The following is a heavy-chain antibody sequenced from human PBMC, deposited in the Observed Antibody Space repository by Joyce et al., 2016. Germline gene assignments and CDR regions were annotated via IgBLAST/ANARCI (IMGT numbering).Heavy chain of an antibody. V-gene: IGHV4-30-4*01. CDR3: ASVFIYGDYGTE. Sequence: QVQLQESGPGLVKPSQTLSLTCTVSGGAISSGDYYWSWIRQPPGRGLEWIGYIYYNGCAYHHPALKSRVAISVDTSKNQFSLKLSSVTAADTAVYYCASVFIYGDYGTEWGQGTLVTVSS. CDR1: GGAISSGDYY. D-gene: IGHD4-17*01. J-gene: IGHJ4*02. CDR2: IYYNGCA.